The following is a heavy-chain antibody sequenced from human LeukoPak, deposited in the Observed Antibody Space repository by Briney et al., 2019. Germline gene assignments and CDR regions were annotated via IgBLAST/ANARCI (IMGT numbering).Heavy chain of an antibody. J-gene: IGHJ4*02. CDR3: ARDSSFDFDY. CDR2: ISSSSSYI. D-gene: IGHD6-6*01. CDR1: GFTFSSYS. V-gene: IGHV3-21*01. Sequence: GGSLRLSCAASGFTFSSYSMNWVRQAPGKGLEWVSSISSSSSYIYYADSVKGRFTISRDDAKNSLYLQMNSLRAEDTAVYYCARDSSFDFDYWGQGTLVTVSS.